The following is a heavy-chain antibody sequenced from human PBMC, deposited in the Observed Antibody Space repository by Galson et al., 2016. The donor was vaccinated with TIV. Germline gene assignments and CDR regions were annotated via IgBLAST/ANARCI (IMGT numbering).Heavy chain of an antibody. CDR3: AKDRLWEEWLEPLDL. V-gene: IGHV3-33*03. J-gene: IGHJ5*02. CDR2: MSHDGNKE. CDR1: GITFTSYG. D-gene: IGHD6-19*01. Sequence: SLRLSCATSGITFTSYGIHWVRQAPGKGLEWLAVMSHDGNKENYADSVRGRFTMSRGVPKSTLYLQMGSLEVEDTAVYFCAKDRLWEEWLEPLDLWGQGTLVTVSS.